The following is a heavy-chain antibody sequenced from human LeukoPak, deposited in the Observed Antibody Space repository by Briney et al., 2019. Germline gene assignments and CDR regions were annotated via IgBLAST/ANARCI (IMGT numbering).Heavy chain of an antibody. Sequence: GGSLRLSCAASGLTFSSYGMHWVRQAPGKGLEWVAFIRYDGSNKYYADSVKGRFTISRDNSKNTLYLQMNSLRAEDTAVYYCAKALSVVITYFDYWGQGTLVTVSS. J-gene: IGHJ4*02. V-gene: IGHV3-30*02. CDR2: IRYDGSNK. CDR1: GLTFSSYG. D-gene: IGHD3-22*01. CDR3: AKALSVVITYFDY.